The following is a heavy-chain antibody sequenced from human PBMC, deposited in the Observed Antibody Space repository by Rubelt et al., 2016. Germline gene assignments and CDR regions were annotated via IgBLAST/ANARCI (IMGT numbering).Heavy chain of an antibody. CDR3: ATGQDRSYSNYYFDY. CDR1: GYTFTSYG. J-gene: IGHJ4*02. Sequence: VKVSCKASGYTFTSYGISWVRQAPGQGLEWMGWISAYNGNTNYAQKLQGRVTMTTDTSTSTAYMELRSLRSEDTAVYYCATGQDRSYSNYYFDYWGQGTLVTVSS. D-gene: IGHD1-26*01. V-gene: IGHV1-18*01. CDR2: ISAYNGNT.